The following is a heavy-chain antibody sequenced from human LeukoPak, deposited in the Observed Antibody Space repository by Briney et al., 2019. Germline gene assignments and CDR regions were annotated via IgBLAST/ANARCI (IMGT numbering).Heavy chain of an antibody. V-gene: IGHV1-18*01. D-gene: IGHD3-9*01. J-gene: IGHJ4*02. CDR3: AREGSGYDILTGYYREGNFDY. CDR1: GYTFTSYG. CDR2: ISAYNGST. Sequence: ASVKVSCKASGYTFTSYGISWVRQAPGQGLEWMGWISAYNGSTNYAQKLQGRVTITTDTSTSTAYMELRSLRSDDTAVYYCAREGSGYDILTGYYREGNFDYWGQGTLVTVSS.